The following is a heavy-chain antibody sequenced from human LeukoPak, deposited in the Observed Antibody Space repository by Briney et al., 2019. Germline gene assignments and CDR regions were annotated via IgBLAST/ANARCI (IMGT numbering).Heavy chain of an antibody. Sequence: SQTLSLTCDISGDTVSSNSTAWNWIRQSPSSGLESLGRTYYRSKWYYDYAVSVKSRITISPDTSKYQFYLHLNSVNSDDTAVYYWARGCALDFWGQGTMVTVSS. CDR2: TYYRSKWYY. CDR3: ARGCALDF. J-gene: IGHJ3*01. CDR1: GDTVSSNSTA. V-gene: IGHV6-1*01.